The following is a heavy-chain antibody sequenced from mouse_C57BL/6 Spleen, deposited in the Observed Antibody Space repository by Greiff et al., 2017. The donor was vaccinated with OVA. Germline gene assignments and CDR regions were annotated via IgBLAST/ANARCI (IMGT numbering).Heavy chain of an antibody. Sequence: QVQLQQSGAELVRPGASVTLSCKASGYTFTDYEMHWVKQTPVHGLEWIGAIDPETGGTAYNQKFKGKAILTADKSSSTAYMELRSLTPEDSAVDYCTGWLLMYYWGQGTTLTVSS. V-gene: IGHV1-15*01. J-gene: IGHJ2*01. D-gene: IGHD2-3*01. CDR1: GYTFTDYE. CDR2: IDPETGGT. CDR3: TGWLLMYY.